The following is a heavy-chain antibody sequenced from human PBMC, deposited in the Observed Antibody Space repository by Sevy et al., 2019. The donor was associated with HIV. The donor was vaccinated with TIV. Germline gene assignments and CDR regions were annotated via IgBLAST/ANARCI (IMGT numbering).Heavy chain of an antibody. V-gene: IGHV4-38-2*01. CDR2: IYHSGST. CDR3: ARTYYYDSSGFLDV. J-gene: IGHJ6*04. Sequence: SETLSLTCAVSGYSISSGYYWGWIRQPPGKGLEWIGGIYHSGSTYYNPSLKSRVTISVDTSKNQFSLKLSSVTAADTAVYYCARTYYYDSSGFLDVWGKGTTVTVSS. CDR1: GYSISSGYY. D-gene: IGHD3-22*01.